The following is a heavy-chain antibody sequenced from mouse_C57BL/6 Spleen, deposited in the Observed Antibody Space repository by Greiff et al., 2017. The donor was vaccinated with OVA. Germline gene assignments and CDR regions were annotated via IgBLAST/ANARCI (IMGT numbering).Heavy chain of an antibody. CDR1: GFTFTDYY. J-gene: IGHJ1*03. CDR2: IRNKANGYTT. CDR3: ARVTHWYFDV. Sequence: EVQRVESGGGLVQPGGSLSLSCAASGFTFTDYYMSWVRQPPGQALEWLGFIRNKANGYTTEYSASVKGRFTISRDNSQSILYLQMNALRAEDSATYYGARVTHWYFDVWGTGTTVTVSS. V-gene: IGHV7-3*01. D-gene: IGHD2-2*01.